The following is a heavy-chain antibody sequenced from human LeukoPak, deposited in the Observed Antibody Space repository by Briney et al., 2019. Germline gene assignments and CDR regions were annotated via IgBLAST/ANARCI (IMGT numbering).Heavy chain of an antibody. Sequence: SETLSLTCTVSGGSISSYYWSWIRQPPGKGLEWIGYIYYSGSTNYNPSLKSRVTISVDTSKNQFSLKLSSVTAADTAVYYCAVSIAARPGPLGYWGQGTLVTVSS. CDR1: GGSISSYY. J-gene: IGHJ4*02. CDR3: AVSIAARPGPLGY. D-gene: IGHD6-6*01. CDR2: IYYSGST. V-gene: IGHV4-59*01.